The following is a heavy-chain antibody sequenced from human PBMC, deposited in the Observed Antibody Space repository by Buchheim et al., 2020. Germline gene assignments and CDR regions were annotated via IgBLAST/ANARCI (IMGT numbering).Heavy chain of an antibody. V-gene: IGHV3-11*01. CDR2: ISSSGSTI. J-gene: IGHJ6*02. D-gene: IGHD6-13*01. Sequence: QVQLVESGGGLVKPGGSLRLSCAASGFTFSDYYMSWIRQAPGKGLEWVSYISSSGSTIYYADSVKGRFTISRDNAKNSLYLQMNSLRAEDTAVYYCVSSYSSSWYDPNDYYYYGMDVWGQGTT. CDR1: GFTFSDYY. CDR3: VSSYSSSWYDPNDYYYYGMDV.